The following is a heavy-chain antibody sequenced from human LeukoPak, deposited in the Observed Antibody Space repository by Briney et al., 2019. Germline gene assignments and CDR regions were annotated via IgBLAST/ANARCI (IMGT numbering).Heavy chain of an antibody. J-gene: IGHJ4*02. Sequence: SETLSLTCTVPGGSISSYYWSWIRQPPGKGLEWVGYIVYSGSTNYNPSLKSRVTISVDTSKNQFSLNLSSVTAADTAVYYCARGARGSYSYWGQGTLVTVSS. D-gene: IGHD1-26*01. V-gene: IGHV4-59*08. CDR1: GGSISSYY. CDR2: IVYSGST. CDR3: ARGARGSYSY.